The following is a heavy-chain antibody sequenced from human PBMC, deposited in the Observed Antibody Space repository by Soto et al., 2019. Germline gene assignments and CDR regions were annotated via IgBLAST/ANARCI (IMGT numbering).Heavy chain of an antibody. CDR2: ISGSGGST. D-gene: IGHD3-16*02. Sequence: EVQLLESGGGLVQPGGSLRLSCAASGFTFSLYAMSWVRQAPGKGLEWVSAISGSGGSTYYADSVKGRFTISRDNSKNTLFLRINSLRAEDTAVYYCAKPPGVITFGGVIVPVAFDIWGQGTMVTVSS. CDR3: AKPPGVITFGGVIVPVAFDI. V-gene: IGHV3-23*01. J-gene: IGHJ3*02. CDR1: GFTFSLYA.